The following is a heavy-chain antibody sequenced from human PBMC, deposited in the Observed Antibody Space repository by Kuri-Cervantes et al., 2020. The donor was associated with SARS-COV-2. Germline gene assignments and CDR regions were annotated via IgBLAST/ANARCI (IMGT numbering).Heavy chain of an antibody. J-gene: IGHJ6*02. CDR1: GFNFIRYA. Sequence: LSLTCAASGFNFIRYAIHWVRQAPGKGLEWVAVIPYDGSNKYYADSVKGRFTISRDNSKNTLYLQMNSLRAEDTAVYYCARCIAAAGTYYYYGMDVWGQGTTVTVSS. D-gene: IGHD6-13*01. CDR3: ARCIAAAGTYYYYGMDV. CDR2: IPYDGSNK. V-gene: IGHV3-30-3*01.